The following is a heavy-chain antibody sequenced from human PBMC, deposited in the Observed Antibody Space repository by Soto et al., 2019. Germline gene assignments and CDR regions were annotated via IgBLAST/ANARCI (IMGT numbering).Heavy chain of an antibody. J-gene: IGHJ5*02. V-gene: IGHV4-30-4*01. CDR1: GGSISSGDYY. Sequence: QVQLQESGPGLVKPSQTLSLTCTVSGGSISSGDYYWSWIRQPPGKGLEWIGYIYYSGSTYYNPSLKSRVTISVDTSKNHFSLKLNSVTAADTAVYYCARGGAIGTCFDPWGQGTLVTVSS. CDR3: ARGGAIGTCFDP. CDR2: IYYSGST. D-gene: IGHD1-26*01.